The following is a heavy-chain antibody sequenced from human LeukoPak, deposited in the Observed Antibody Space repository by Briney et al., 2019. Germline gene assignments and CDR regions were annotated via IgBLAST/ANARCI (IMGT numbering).Heavy chain of an antibody. D-gene: IGHD3-10*01. CDR2: ITYDGSNK. Sequence: GGSLRLSCAASGFTFSSYGMHWVRQAPGKGLEWVAVITYDGSNKYYADSVKGRFTISRDNSKNTLYLQMNSLRAEDTAVYYCAKGRDYGSGIIGYWGQGTLVTVSS. J-gene: IGHJ4*02. CDR3: AKGRDYGSGIIGY. V-gene: IGHV3-30*18. CDR1: GFTFSSYG.